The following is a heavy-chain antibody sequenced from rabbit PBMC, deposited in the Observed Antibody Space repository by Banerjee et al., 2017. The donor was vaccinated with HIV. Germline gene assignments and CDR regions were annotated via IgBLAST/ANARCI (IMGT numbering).Heavy chain of an antibody. J-gene: IGHJ6*01. CDR1: GFDFSSYY. Sequence: QSLEESGGGLVQPGGSLKLTCTVSGFDFSSYYMNWVRQAPGKGLEWIGYIDPEFGGTYYASWVNDRFTISSHNAQNTLYLQLNSLTAADTATYFCVRGGVVAGDLWGPGTLVTVS. CDR2: IDPEFGGT. V-gene: IGHV1S7*01. D-gene: IGHD4-1*01. CDR3: VRGGVVAGDL.